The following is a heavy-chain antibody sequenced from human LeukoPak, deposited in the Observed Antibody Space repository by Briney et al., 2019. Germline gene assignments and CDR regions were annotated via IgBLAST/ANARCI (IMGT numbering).Heavy chain of an antibody. D-gene: IGHD4-17*01. J-gene: IGHJ4*02. CDR2: MSSDSKSI. CDR1: GFTFSNAW. CDR3: TRGSYGDYGY. Sequence: GGSLRLSCAASGFTFSNAWMSWVRQAPGKGLEWVSSMSSDSKSIYYADSVKGRFTISRDNAKNSLFLQMDSLRAEDTALYYCTRGSYGDYGYWGQGTLVTVSP. V-gene: IGHV3-21*01.